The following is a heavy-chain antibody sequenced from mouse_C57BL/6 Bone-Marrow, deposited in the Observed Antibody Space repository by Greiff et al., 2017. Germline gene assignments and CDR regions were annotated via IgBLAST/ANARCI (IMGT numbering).Heavy chain of an antibody. D-gene: IGHD1-1*01. CDR1: GYTFTSYW. Sequence: VQLQQPGAELVTPGASVKMSCKASGYTFTSYWITLVKPRPGQGLEWIGDIYPGSCSSYYNEKFKGKATLTVDTSSSTAYMQRSSLTSEDSAVYYCAKDYYYGLDYWGQGTTLTVSS. CDR3: AKDYYYGLDY. V-gene: IGHV1-55*01. CDR2: IYPGSCSS. J-gene: IGHJ2*01.